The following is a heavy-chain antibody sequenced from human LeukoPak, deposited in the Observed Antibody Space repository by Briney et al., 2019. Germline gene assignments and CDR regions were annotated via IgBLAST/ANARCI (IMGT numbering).Heavy chain of an antibody. V-gene: IGHV3-53*01. CDR3: ASLSSGYYSPFDY. D-gene: IGHD3-22*01. Sequence: GGSLRLSCGAAGFTVSTNFMGWVRQPPGKGREWVSVIYTSGSTYYADSVKGRFTISRDSSKNTLFLQMNSLRAEDTALYYCASLSSGYYSPFDYWGQGTLVTVSS. CDR1: GFTVSTNF. J-gene: IGHJ4*02. CDR2: IYTSGST.